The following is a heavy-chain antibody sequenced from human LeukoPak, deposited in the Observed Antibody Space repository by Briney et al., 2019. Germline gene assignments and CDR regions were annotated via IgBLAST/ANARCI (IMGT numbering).Heavy chain of an antibody. V-gene: IGHV3-23*01. CDR3: AKDRGSSWSIYYFDY. CDR2: ISGSGGRT. J-gene: IGHJ4*02. D-gene: IGHD6-13*01. CDR1: GFTFSSYA. Sequence: GGSLRLSCAASGFTFSSYAMSWVRQAPGKGLEWVSAISGSGGRTYYADSVKGRFTISRDNSMNTLYLQMNNLRDEDTAVYYCAKDRGSSWSIYYFDYWGQGTLVTVSS.